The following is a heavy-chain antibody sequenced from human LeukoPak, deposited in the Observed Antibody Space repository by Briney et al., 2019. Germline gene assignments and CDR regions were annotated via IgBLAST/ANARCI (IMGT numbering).Heavy chain of an antibody. CDR1: GDSTSSGDYY. D-gene: IGHD1-26*01. CDR3: AREGVVGATTPFDH. Sequence: SQTLSLTCTVSGDSTSSGDYYWRWIRQPPGKSLEWLGYIYYSGSTYYNPSLKSRVSISVDTSKNQFSLKLSSVTAADTAVYYCAREGVVGATTPFDHWGQGTLVTVSS. J-gene: IGHJ4*02. CDR2: IYYSGST. V-gene: IGHV4-30-4*08.